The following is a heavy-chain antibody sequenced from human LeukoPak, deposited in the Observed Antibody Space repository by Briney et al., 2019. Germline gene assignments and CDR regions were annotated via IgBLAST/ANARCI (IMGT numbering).Heavy chain of an antibody. D-gene: IGHD2-15*01. J-gene: IGHJ4*02. CDR1: GFSFSDHE. CDR3: ASGRGRYSPDY. V-gene: IGHV3-48*03. Sequence: GGSLRLSCAASGFSFSDHEMNWVRQAPGKGLEWVSYLSSSGNAYYADSVKGRFTISRDNSKNSLYLQMTSLRADDTAVYYCASGRGRYSPDYWSQRTLVTVSS. CDR2: LSSSGNA.